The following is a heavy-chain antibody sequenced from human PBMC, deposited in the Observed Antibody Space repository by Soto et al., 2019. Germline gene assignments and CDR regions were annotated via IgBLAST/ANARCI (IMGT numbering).Heavy chain of an antibody. Sequence: SLRLSCSASGFTFNNYIMHWVRQAPGKGLYWVAAISSDGSSTYYAESLNGRFTISRDNSNSTMYLQMDSLRSEDTAVYYCTKDRYRPKGRLYYHAIDVWGQGTTVTVS. J-gene: IGHJ6*02. CDR3: TKDRYRPKGRLYYHAIDV. D-gene: IGHD4-4*01. CDR2: ISSDGSST. CDR1: GFTFNNYI. V-gene: IGHV3-30*04.